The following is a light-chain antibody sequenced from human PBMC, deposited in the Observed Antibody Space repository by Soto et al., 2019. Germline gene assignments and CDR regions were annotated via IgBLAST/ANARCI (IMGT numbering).Light chain of an antibody. CDR3: QQYNTYSLT. CDR2: DAS. Sequence: DLQMTQSPSTLSASVGDRVTITCRASQSISNSLAWYQQKPGKAPKLLIYDASNLESGVPSRFSGSGSGTEFTLTISSLQPDDFATYHCQQYNTYSLTFGGGTKVDIK. J-gene: IGKJ4*01. CDR1: QSISNS. V-gene: IGKV1-5*01.